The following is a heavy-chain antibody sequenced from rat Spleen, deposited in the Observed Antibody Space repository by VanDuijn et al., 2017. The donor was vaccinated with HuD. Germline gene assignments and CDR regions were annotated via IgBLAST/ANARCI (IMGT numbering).Heavy chain of an antibody. CDR1: GFSLTSSH. CDR3: AGQWDY. D-gene: IGHD1-1*01. CDR2: IWGDGST. Sequence: QVQLKESGPGLVQPSQTLSLTCTVSGFSLTSSHVHWVRQPPGTGLEWMGGIWGDGSTDYNSALKSRLSISRDTSKSQVFLKMNSLQTEDTAMYFCAGQWDYWGQGVMVTVSS. J-gene: IGHJ2*01. V-gene: IGHV2-27*01.